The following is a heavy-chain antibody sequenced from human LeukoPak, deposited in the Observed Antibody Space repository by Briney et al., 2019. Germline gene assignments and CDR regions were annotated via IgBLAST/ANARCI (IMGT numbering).Heavy chain of an antibody. J-gene: IGHJ4*02. D-gene: IGHD4-23*01. V-gene: IGHV3-21*01. CDR2: ISSSSSYI. CDR1: GFTFSHYG. CDR3: ARLGNPSIDY. Sequence: GGSLRLSCEASGFTFSHYGMNWVRQAPGKGLDWVSTISSSSSYINYADSVKGRFTISRDNAKNSVNLQMNSLRAEDTAVYYCARLGNPSIDYWGQGTLVTVS.